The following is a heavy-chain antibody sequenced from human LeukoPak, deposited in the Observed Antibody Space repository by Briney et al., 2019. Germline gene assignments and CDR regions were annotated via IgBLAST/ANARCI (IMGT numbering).Heavy chain of an antibody. CDR3: ANEYYYGSGSYYIVDAFDI. D-gene: IGHD3-10*01. Sequence: GGSLRLSCAASGFTFSTYAMSWVRQAPGKGLEWVSAISGSGGSTYYADSVKSRFTISRDNSKNTLYLQMNSLRAEDTAVYYCANEYYYGSGSYYIVDAFDIWGQGTMVTVSS. CDR1: GFTFSTYA. V-gene: IGHV3-23*01. J-gene: IGHJ3*02. CDR2: ISGSGGST.